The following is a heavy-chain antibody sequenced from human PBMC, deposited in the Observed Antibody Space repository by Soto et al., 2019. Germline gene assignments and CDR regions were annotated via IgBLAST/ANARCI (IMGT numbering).Heavy chain of an antibody. V-gene: IGHV4-59*01. CDR2: LYYSGNT. CDR3: ARVGGVAARTFDY. D-gene: IGHD2-15*01. J-gene: IGHJ4*02. CDR1: GCSISPFY. Sequence: XETLSLTCIVAGCSISPFYWSWVRQPPGKGLEWIGYLYYSGNTNYNPSLKSRVTISVDASKNQVSLRLTSVTAADTAVYYCARVGGVAARTFDYWGQGTVVTVSS.